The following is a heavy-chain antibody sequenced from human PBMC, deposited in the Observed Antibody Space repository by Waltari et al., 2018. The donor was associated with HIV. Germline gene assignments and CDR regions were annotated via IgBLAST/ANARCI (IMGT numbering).Heavy chain of an antibody. CDR2: INSDGSST. D-gene: IGHD3-10*01. CDR3: ARPLLSDAFDI. V-gene: IGHV3-74*01. CDR1: GFTFNSYW. Sequence: EVQLVESGGGLVQPGGSLRLSCAAPGFTFNSYWMHWVRQAPGKGLVWVSRINSDGSSTSYADSVKGRFTISRDNAKNTLYLQMNSLRAEDTAVYYCARPLLSDAFDIWGQGTMVTVSS. J-gene: IGHJ3*02.